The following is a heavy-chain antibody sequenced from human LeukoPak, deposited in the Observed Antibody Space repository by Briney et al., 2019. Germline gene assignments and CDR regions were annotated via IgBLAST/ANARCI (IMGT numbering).Heavy chain of an antibody. CDR1: GYTLTELS. D-gene: IGHD5-12*01. CDR3: ATKTPNSGYGPMWGD. Sequence: RASVKVSCKVSGYTLTELSMHLVRQAPGKGLEWMGGFDPVDSETIYAQKFQGRVTMTEDTSTDTAYMELSSLRSEDTARYYCATKTPNSGYGPMWGDWGQGTLVTVSS. V-gene: IGHV1-24*01. CDR2: FDPVDSET. J-gene: IGHJ4*02.